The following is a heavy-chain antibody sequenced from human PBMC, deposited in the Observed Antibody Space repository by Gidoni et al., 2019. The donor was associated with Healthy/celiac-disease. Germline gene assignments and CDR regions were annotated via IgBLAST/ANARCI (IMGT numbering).Heavy chain of an antibody. V-gene: IGHV3-23*01. D-gene: IGHD5-18*01. CDR3: AKGSWGYSYGLFDY. CDR2: ISGSGGST. J-gene: IGHJ4*02. CDR1: GFTFSSYA. Sequence: EVQLLESGGGLVQPGGSLRLSCAAPGFTFSSYAMSWVRQAPGKGLEWVSGISGSGGSTYYADSVKGRFTISRDNSKNTLYLQMNSLRAEDTAVYYCAKGSWGYSYGLFDYWGQGTLVTVSS.